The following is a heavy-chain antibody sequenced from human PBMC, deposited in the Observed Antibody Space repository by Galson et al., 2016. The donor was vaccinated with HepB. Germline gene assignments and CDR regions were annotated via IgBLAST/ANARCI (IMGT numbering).Heavy chain of an antibody. J-gene: IGHJ6*02. D-gene: IGHD2-2*01. CDR1: GYSFTSYS. CDR3: VRGLCFRSSCRVLDYYYYYGMDV. CDR2: INVANGNT. V-gene: IGHV1-3*01. Sequence: SVKVSCKASGYSFTSYSMHWVRQAPGQRLEWMGWINVANGNTKYSQSFQGRVTITRDTSATTSYMELSSLRSEDTAVYYCVRGLCFRSSCRVLDYYYYYGMDVWGQGTTVTVAS.